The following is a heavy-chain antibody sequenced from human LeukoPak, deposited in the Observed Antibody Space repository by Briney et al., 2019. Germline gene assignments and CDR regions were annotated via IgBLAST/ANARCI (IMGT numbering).Heavy chain of an antibody. CDR1: EFTFSSYS. Sequence: LPGGSLRLSCAASEFTFSSYSMNWVRQAPGKGLEWVANIKQDGSEKYYVDSVKGRFTISRDNAKNSLYLQMNSLRAEDTAVYYCARVMGNYDFWSGYYTGGGYFDYWGQGTLVTVSS. D-gene: IGHD3-3*01. J-gene: IGHJ4*02. V-gene: IGHV3-7*01. CDR3: ARVMGNYDFWSGYYTGGGYFDY. CDR2: IKQDGSEK.